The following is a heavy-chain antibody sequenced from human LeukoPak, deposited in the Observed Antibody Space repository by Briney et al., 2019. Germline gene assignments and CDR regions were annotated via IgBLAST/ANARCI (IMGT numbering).Heavy chain of an antibody. Sequence: GGSLRLSCAASGFTFSGYWMHWVRQAPGKGLVWVSGINSDGSSTTYADSVKGRFTISRDSAKTTLYLHMNSLRAEDTAVYYCARDRPAPTYNWFDPWGQGTLVTVSS. D-gene: IGHD4-11*01. J-gene: IGHJ5*02. CDR1: GFTFSGYW. V-gene: IGHV3-74*01. CDR3: ARDRPAPTYNWFDP. CDR2: INSDGSST.